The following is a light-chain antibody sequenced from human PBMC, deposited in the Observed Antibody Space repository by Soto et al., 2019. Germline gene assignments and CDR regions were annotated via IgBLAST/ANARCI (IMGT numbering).Light chain of an antibody. CDR3: SSYSSTSTPWV. CDR1: SSDVGTYNF. CDR2: EVS. Sequence: QSALPQPASVSGSPGQSITLSCTGTSSDVGTYNFVSWYQQHPGKAPKLMIYEVSSRPSGVSNRFSGSKSGNTASLTISGLQAEDEADYYCSSYSSTSTPWVFGGGTKLTVL. V-gene: IGLV2-14*01. J-gene: IGLJ3*02.